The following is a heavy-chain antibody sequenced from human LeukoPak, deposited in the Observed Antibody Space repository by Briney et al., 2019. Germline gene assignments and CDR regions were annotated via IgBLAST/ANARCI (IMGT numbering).Heavy chain of an antibody. CDR3: AKHARIAAAGTATSS. V-gene: IGHV3-23*01. J-gene: IGHJ5*02. Sequence: GGSLRLSCAASGFTVSSNYMSWVRQAPGKGLEWVSAISGSGGSTYYADSVKGRFTISRDNSKNTLYLQMNSLRAEDTAVYYCAKHARIAAAGTATSSWGQGTLVTVSS. D-gene: IGHD6-13*01. CDR2: ISGSGGST. CDR1: GFTVSSNY.